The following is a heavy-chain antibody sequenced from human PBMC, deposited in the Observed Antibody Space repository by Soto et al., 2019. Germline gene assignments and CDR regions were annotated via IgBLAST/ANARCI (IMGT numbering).Heavy chain of an antibody. CDR2: ISSSSSYT. V-gene: IGHV3-11*06. CDR3: ARVTPSSDLVVVPAATGYWFDP. Sequence: NPGGSLRLSCAASGFTFSDYYMSWIRQAPGKGLEWVSYISSSSSYTNYADSVKGRFTISRDNAKNSLYLQMNSLRAEDTAVYYCARVTPSSDLVVVPAATGYWFDPWGQGTLVTVSP. D-gene: IGHD2-2*01. J-gene: IGHJ5*02. CDR1: GFTFSDYY.